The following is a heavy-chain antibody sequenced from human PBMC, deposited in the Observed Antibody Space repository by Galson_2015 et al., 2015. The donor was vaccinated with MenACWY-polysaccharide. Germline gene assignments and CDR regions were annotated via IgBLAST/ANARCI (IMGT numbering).Heavy chain of an antibody. CDR1: GFTFDDYA. CDR2: LSGNSASR. CDR3: AKENYHYGLDV. V-gene: IGHV3-9*01. J-gene: IGHJ6*02. Sequence: SLRLSCAASGFTFDDYAMHWVRQAPGKGLEWVSALSGNSASRGYADSVKGRFTTSRVNAKKSLYLQMNNLRPEDTALYYCAKENYHYGLDVWGQGTTVTVSS.